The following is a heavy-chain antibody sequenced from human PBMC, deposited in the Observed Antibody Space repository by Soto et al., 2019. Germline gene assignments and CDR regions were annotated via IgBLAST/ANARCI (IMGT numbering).Heavy chain of an antibody. CDR1: GGSISSGGYY. J-gene: IGHJ3*02. CDR2: IYYSGST. D-gene: IGHD2-8*01. CDR3: ARSPGYCTNGVCYTGDAFDI. Sequence: SETLSLTCTVSGGSISSGGYYWNWIRQHPGKGLEWIGYIYYSGSTYYNPSLKSRVTISVDTSKNQFSLKLSSVTAADTAVYYCARSPGYCTNGVCYTGDAFDIWGQGTMVTVSS. V-gene: IGHV4-31*03.